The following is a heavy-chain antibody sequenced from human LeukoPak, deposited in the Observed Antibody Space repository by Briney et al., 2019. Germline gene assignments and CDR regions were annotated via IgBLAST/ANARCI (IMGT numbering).Heavy chain of an antibody. V-gene: IGHV1-2*02. CDR2: INPDSGGT. Sequence: ASVKVSCKASGYTFTGYYMHWVRQAPGQGLEWMGWINPDSGGTNYAQKFQGMVTMTRDTSISTAYMELSRLRSDDTAVYYCARGHRGVVPAARNWFDPWGQGTLVTVSS. D-gene: IGHD2-2*01. CDR1: GYTFTGYY. CDR3: ARGHRGVVPAARNWFDP. J-gene: IGHJ5*02.